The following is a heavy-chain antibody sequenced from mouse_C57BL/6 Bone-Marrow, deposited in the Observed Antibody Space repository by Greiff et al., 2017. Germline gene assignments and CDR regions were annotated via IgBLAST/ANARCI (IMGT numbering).Heavy chain of an antibody. J-gene: IGHJ2*01. Sequence: QVQLKESGPELVKPGASVKISCKASGYAFSSSWMNWVKQRPGKGLEWIGRIYPGDGDTNYNGKFNGKATLTADKSSSTAYMQLSSLTSEDSAVYFCARKDYYGSSYDYWGQGTTLTVSS. CDR1: GYAFSSSW. V-gene: IGHV1-82*01. CDR3: ARKDYYGSSYDY. CDR2: IYPGDGDT. D-gene: IGHD1-1*01.